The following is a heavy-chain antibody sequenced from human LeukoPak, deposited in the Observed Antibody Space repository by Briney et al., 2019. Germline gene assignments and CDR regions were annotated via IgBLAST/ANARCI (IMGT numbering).Heavy chain of an antibody. CDR3: ASYSAMVVGSGWKYDY. CDR2: IRNDGSNK. CDR1: GFTFSSYG. J-gene: IGHJ4*02. V-gene: IGHV3-33*01. D-gene: IGHD5-18*01. Sequence: PGGSLRLSCAASGFTFSSYGMHWVRQAPGKGLEWVSHIRNDGSNKYYADSVKGRFTISRDNAKNTLFLQMNSLRAEDTALYYFASYSAMVVGSGWKYDYWGQGTLVTVSS.